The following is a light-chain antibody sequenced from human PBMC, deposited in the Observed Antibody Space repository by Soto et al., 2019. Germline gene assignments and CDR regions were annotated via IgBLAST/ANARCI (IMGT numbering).Light chain of an antibody. J-gene: IGKJ4*01. Sequence: EIVLTQSPGTLSLSPGERATLSCRASQYVSTTFFAWYQQKPGQAPRLLIYGTSNRATGIPDRFSGSGSGTDFTLPISRPEPEDFAVYYCQQYGSSPLTFGGGTRMEIK. V-gene: IGKV3-20*01. CDR1: QYVSTTF. CDR3: QQYGSSPLT. CDR2: GTS.